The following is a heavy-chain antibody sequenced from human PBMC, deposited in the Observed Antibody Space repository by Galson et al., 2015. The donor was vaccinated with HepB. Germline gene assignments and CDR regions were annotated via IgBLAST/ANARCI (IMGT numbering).Heavy chain of an antibody. CDR2: IYYSGST. CDR1: SGSISSSSYY. CDR3: ARHKRRWFDP. V-gene: IGHV4-39*01. Sequence: LTCTVSSGSISSSSYYWGWIRQPPGKGLEWIGSIYYSGSTYYNPSLKSRVTVSVDTSKNQFSLKLSSVTAADTAVYYCARHKRRWFDPWGQGTLVTVSS. J-gene: IGHJ5*02. D-gene: IGHD5-24*01.